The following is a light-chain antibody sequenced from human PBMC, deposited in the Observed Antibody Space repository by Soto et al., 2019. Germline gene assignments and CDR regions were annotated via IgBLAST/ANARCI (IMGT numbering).Light chain of an antibody. CDR1: QSLLHSNGYNY. V-gene: IGKV2-28*01. J-gene: IGKJ1*01. Sequence: DIVMTQSPLSLPLTPGEQASISCRSSQSLLHSNGYNYLDWYLQKPGQSPQLLIYLGPNRASGAPDRFGGSGSATDFTRNISTVEAEGVGFYYCMQALQTPRTFGQGTKVVIK. CDR3: MQALQTPRT. CDR2: LGP.